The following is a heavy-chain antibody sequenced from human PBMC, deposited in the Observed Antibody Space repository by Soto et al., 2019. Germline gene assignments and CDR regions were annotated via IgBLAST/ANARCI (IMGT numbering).Heavy chain of an antibody. CDR2: ISGSGGST. Sequence: GGSLRLSCAASGFTFSSYAMSWVRQAPGKGLEWVSAISGSGGSTYYADSVKGRFTISRDNSKNTLYLQMNSLRAEDTAVYYCAKKSTSSSWYVIGFDYWGQGTLVTVSS. V-gene: IGHV3-23*01. CDR3: AKKSTSSSWYVIGFDY. J-gene: IGHJ4*02. D-gene: IGHD6-13*01. CDR1: GFTFSSYA.